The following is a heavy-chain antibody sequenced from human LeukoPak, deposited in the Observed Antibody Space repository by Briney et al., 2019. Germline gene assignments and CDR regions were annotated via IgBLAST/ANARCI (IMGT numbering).Heavy chain of an antibody. D-gene: IGHD2-21*01. V-gene: IGHV1-18*04. J-gene: IGHJ4*02. CDR3: ARDHGHKSVDY. Sequence: ASAKVSCKASGYTFTGFYIHWVRQAPGQGLEWMGWISAYNGNTNYAQKFQGRATMTTDTSTSTLYMEVRSLRSDDTAVYYCARDHGHKSVDYWGQGTLVTVSS. CDR1: GYTFTGFY. CDR2: ISAYNGNT.